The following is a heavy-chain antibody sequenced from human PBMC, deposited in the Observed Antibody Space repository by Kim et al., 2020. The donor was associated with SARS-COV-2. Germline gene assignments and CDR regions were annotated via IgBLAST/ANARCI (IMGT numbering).Heavy chain of an antibody. D-gene: IGHD1-26*01. CDR2: SSTI. V-gene: IGHV3-48*04. Sequence: SSTIYYADSVKGRFTISRDNAKNSLYLQMNSLRAEDTAVYYCARDGGSYVHWGQGTLVTVSS. J-gene: IGHJ4*02. CDR3: ARDGGSYVH.